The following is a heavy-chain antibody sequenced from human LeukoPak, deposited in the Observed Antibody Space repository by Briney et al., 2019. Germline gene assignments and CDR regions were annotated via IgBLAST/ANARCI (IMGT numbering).Heavy chain of an antibody. J-gene: IGHJ3*02. CDR3: AKDRARGWHAFDI. D-gene: IGHD3-10*01. CDR1: GFTFDDYA. CDR2: ISWNSGSI. V-gene: IGHV3-9*03. Sequence: GGSLRLSCAASGFTFDDYAMHWVRHAPGKGLEWVSGISWNSGSIGYADSVKGRFTISRDDAKNSPYLQMNSLRAEDMALYYCAKDRARGWHAFDIWGQGTMVTVSS.